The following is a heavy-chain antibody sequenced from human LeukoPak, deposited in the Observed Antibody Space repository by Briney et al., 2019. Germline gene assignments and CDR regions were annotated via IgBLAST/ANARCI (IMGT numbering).Heavy chain of an antibody. D-gene: IGHD6-13*01. CDR1: GYTFSAFY. Sequence: GASVKVSCKTSGYTFSAFYMHWVRQAPGQGLEWMGWINPNSGGTNYAQKFQGRVTMTRDTSISTAYMELSRLRSDDTAVYYCARVGSSRRDYWGQGTLVTVSS. V-gene: IGHV1-2*02. J-gene: IGHJ4*02. CDR2: INPNSGGT. CDR3: ARVGSSRRDY.